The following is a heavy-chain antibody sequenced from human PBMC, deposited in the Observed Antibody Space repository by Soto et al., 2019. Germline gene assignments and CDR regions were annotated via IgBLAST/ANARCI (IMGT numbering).Heavy chain of an antibody. V-gene: IGHV4-34*01. CDR1: GGSFSGYY. D-gene: IGHD3-22*01. J-gene: IGHJ4*02. Sequence: SETLSLTCAVYGGSFSGYYWSWIRQPPGKGLEWIGEINHSGSTNYNPSLKSRVTISVDTSKNQFSLKLSSVTAADTAVYYCARGRSSGSSRLFYWGQGTLVTVSS. CDR3: ARGRSSGSSRLFY. CDR2: INHSGST.